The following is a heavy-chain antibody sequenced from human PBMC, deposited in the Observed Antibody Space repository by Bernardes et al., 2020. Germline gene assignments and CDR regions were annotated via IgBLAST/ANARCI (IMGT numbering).Heavy chain of an antibody. D-gene: IGHD3-10*01. CDR3: ARHEGGYYGSGSYLDY. V-gene: IGHV3-53*01. CDR2: IYSGGST. Sequence: GGSLRLSCAASGFTVSSNYMSWVRQAPGKGLEWVSVIYSGGSTYYADSVKGRFTISRDNSKNTLYLQMNSLRAEDTAVYYCARHEGGYYGSGSYLDYWGQGTLVTVSS. J-gene: IGHJ4*02. CDR1: GFTVSSNY.